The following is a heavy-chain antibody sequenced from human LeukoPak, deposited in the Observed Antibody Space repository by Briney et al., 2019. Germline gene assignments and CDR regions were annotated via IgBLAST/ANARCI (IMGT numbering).Heavy chain of an antibody. CDR1: GGSISSGGYY. CDR3: ARALWFGELVDWFDP. V-gene: IGHV4-31*03. CDR2: IYYSGST. J-gene: IGHJ5*02. Sequence: PQTLSLTCTVSGGSISSGGYYWSWIRQHPGKGLEWIGYIYYSGSTYYNPSLKSRVTISVDTSKNQFSLKLSSVTAADTAVYYCARALWFGELVDWFDPWGQGTLVTVSS. D-gene: IGHD3-10*01.